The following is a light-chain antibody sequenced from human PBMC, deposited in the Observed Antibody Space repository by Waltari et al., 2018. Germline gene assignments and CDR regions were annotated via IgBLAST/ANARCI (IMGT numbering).Light chain of an antibody. Sequence: DIQMTQSPSSLSASVGDRVTITCRASDDIANYLNWYQHKPGKAPKLLIYAASTLKSGFPSRFSGSGYGTDFTLTINGLQPEDFAIYYCQQTYSIPRDSFGQGTELANK. J-gene: IGKJ2*01. CDR3: QQTYSIPRDS. V-gene: IGKV1-39*01. CDR2: AAS. CDR1: DDIANY.